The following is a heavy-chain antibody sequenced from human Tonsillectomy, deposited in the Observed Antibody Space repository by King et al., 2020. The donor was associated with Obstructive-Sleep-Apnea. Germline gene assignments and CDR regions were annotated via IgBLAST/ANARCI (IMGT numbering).Heavy chain of an antibody. V-gene: IGHV3-48*04. CDR3: ARDHFGDYSSLDY. Sequence: VQLVESGGGLVRPGGSLRLSCAASGFSFSSYSMNWVRQAPGKGLEWLSYISSSSSTIYYADSVNGGFTISRDNAKNSLFLQMNSLRAEDTAVYYCARDHFGDYSSLDYWGQGTLVTVSS. CDR2: ISSSSSTI. CDR1: GFSFSSYS. J-gene: IGHJ4*02. D-gene: IGHD4-17*01.